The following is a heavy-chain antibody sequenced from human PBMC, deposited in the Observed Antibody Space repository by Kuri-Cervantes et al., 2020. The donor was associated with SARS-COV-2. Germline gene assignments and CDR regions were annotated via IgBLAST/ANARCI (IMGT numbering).Heavy chain of an antibody. CDR1: GFTVSSNY. CDR2: IYSGGST. J-gene: IGHJ4*02. V-gene: IGHV3-53*05. D-gene: IGHD6-19*01. Sequence: GGSLRLSCAASGFTVSSNYMSWVRQAPGKGLEWVSVIYSGGSTYYADSVKGRFTISRDNSKNTLYLQMNSPRAEDTALYYCAKDEGIAVAGCFDYWGQGTLVTVSS. CDR3: AKDEGIAVAGCFDY.